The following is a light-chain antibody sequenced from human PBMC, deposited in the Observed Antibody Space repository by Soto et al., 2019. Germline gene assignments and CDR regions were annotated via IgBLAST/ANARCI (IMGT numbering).Light chain of an antibody. CDR2: EVN. J-gene: IGLJ1*01. V-gene: IGLV2-14*01. CDR1: SSDIGAYDY. Sequence: QSALTQPASLSGSPGQSITISCTGTSSDIGAYDYVSWFQQHPGKAPKLMISEVNNRPSGVSNRFSGSKSGNTASLSISGLQAGDEADYNCSSYSSSATNYVFGSGTRFT. CDR3: SSYSSSATNYV.